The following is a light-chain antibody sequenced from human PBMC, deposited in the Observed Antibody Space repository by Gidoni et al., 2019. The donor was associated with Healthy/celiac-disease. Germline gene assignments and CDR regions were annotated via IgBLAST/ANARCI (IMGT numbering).Light chain of an antibody. CDR2: YDS. Sequence: SSVLTQPPSVSLAPGKTARITCGGNNIGIKSVLWYQQKPGQAPVLVIYYDSDRPSGIPERFSGSNSGNTATLTISRVEAGDEADYYCQVWDSSSDHPWVFGGGTKLTV. J-gene: IGLJ3*02. CDR1: NIGIKS. V-gene: IGLV3-21*04. CDR3: QVWDSSSDHPWV.